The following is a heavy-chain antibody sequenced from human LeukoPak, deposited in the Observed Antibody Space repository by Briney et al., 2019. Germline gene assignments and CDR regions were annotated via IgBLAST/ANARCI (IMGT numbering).Heavy chain of an antibody. CDR1: GFSVSSNY. J-gene: IGHJ4*02. CDR2: IYSSGST. CDR3: ARAHGRITRDAYFDY. Sequence: TGGSLRLSCAASGFSVSSNYMSWVRQAPGKGLTWVSVIYSSGSTYYADSVKGRFAISRDDSKNTLHLQMDSLRAEDTAIYYCARAHGRITRDAYFDYWGQGTLVTVSS. D-gene: IGHD3-10*01. V-gene: IGHV3-53*01.